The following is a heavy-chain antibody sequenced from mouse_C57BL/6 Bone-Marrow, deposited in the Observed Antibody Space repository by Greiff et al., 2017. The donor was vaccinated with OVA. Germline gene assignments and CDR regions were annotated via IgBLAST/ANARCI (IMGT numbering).Heavy chain of an antibody. CDR2: IYPGDGDI. CDR3: ARGAY. V-gene: IGHV1-80*01. Sequence: SFNISFKSSFYSFIHYLMNWVKHMPGKGLEWIGQIYPGDGDINYNGKFKGKATLTADKSSSTAYMQFSSLTSEDSAVYFCARGAYWGQGTTLTVSS. J-gene: IGHJ2*01. CDR1: FYSFIHYL.